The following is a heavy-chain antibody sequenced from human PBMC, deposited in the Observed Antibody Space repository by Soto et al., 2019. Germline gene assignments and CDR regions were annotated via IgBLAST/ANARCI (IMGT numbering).Heavy chain of an antibody. D-gene: IGHD2-15*01. CDR1: GFTFSSYW. Sequence: EVQLVESGGGLVQPGGSLRLSCAASGFTFSSYWMHWVRQAPGKGLVWVSRINSDGSSTSYADSVKGRFTISRDNAKNTLYLQMNSLRAEDTAVYYCARGYCSGGSCSGYYMDVWGKGTPVTVSS. V-gene: IGHV3-74*01. J-gene: IGHJ6*03. CDR2: INSDGSST. CDR3: ARGYCSGGSCSGYYMDV.